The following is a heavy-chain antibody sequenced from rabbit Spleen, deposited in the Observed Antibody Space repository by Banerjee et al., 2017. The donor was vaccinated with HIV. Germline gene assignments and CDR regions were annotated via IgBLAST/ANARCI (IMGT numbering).Heavy chain of an antibody. Sequence: QEKLVESGGGLVKPEGSLKLSCTASGFSFSNKAVMCWVRQTPGKGLEWIACIESGISGFTYCATWAKGRFTISKTSSTTVTLQVTSLTAADTATYFCARDTSSSFSSYGMDLWGQGTLVTVS. D-gene: IGHD1-1*01. J-gene: IGHJ6*01. CDR3: ARDTSSSFSSYGMDL. CDR1: GFSFSNKAV. V-gene: IGHV1S45*01. CDR2: IESGISGFT.